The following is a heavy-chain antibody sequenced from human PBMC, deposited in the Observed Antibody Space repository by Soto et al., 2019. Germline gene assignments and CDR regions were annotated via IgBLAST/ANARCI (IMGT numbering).Heavy chain of an antibody. CDR3: ARSFTAGTAGDY. CDR2: INPGDSDT. Sequence: GESLKISCKGSGYRFSNYWIGWVRQMPGKGLEWMGIINPGDSDTRYSPSFQGQVTISADKSISTAYLQWSSLKASDTAMYFCARSFTAGTAGDYWGQGTLVTV. D-gene: IGHD6-19*01. CDR1: GYRFSNYW. J-gene: IGHJ4*02. V-gene: IGHV5-51*01.